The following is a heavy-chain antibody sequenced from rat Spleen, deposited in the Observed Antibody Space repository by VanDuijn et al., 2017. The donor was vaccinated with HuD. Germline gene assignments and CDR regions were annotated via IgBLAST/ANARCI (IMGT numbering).Heavy chain of an antibody. V-gene: IGHV5-31*01. J-gene: IGHJ2*01. D-gene: IGHD1-4*01. Sequence: EVQLVESGGGLVQPGGSLKLSCVASGITFTNYWMTWIRQAPGKGLEWIASITNTGDSTYYLDSVQGRLTISRNNAKSTLYLQRSSLRSEDTATYYCSPLPGRNLAYWGQGVVVTVSS. CDR3: SPLPGRNLAY. CDR2: ITNTGDST. CDR1: GITFTNYW.